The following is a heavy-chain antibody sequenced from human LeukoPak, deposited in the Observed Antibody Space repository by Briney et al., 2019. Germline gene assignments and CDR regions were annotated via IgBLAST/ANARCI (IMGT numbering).Heavy chain of an antibody. J-gene: IGHJ4*02. Sequence: GGSLRLSCVASGFTFGTHAMSWVRQVPGKGLEWVSGISRGSITYYSDSVKGRFTISRDNSRATLFLQMSSLRTEDTAMYYCARDDQFMIRGKTHPVIDNWGQGTLVIVS. D-gene: IGHD3-10*01. CDR3: ARDDQFMIRGKTHPVIDN. CDR2: ISRGSIT. CDR1: GFTFGTHA. V-gene: IGHV3-23*01.